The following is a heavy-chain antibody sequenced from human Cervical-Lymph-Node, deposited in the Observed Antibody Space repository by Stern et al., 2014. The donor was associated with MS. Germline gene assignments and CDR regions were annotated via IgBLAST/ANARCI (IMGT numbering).Heavy chain of an antibody. V-gene: IGHV2-5*02. D-gene: IGHD1-20*01. CDR1: GFSLTTPGVG. Sequence: QVTLKESGPTLVKPTQTLTLTCTFSGFSLTTPGVGVGWIRQPPGKALEWLALIYLDDDKRYSTSLKSRLTITKDTSKNQVVLTLTNIDPVDTATYYCARRRSAITGAPPPNYFDPWGQGTLVAVSS. CDR2: IYLDDDK. CDR3: ARRRSAITGAPPPNYFDP. J-gene: IGHJ5*02.